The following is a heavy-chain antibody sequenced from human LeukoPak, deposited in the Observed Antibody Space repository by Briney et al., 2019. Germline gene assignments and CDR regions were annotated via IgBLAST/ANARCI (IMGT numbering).Heavy chain of an antibody. D-gene: IGHD3-3*01. J-gene: IGHJ4*02. CDR2: IIPIFGTA. CDR3: ARGETYDFWSGYYYNFDY. CDR1: GGTFSSYA. V-gene: IGHV1-69*05. Sequence: SVKVSCKASGGTFSSYAISWVRQAPGQGLEWMGGIIPIFGTASYAQKFQGRVTITTDESTSTAYMELSSLRSEDTAVYYCARGETYDFWSGYYYNFDYWGQGTLVTVSS.